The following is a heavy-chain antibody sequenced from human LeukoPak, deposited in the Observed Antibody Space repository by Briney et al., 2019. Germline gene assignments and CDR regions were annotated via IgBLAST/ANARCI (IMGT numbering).Heavy chain of an antibody. CDR2: ISAYNGNT. Sequence: ASVKVSCKASGYTFTSYGISWVRQAPGQGLEWMGWISAYNGNTNFAQKLQGRVTMTTDTSTSTAYMDLRSLRSDDTAVYYCTRDQAATNTQVRFCLDWGQGTLVTVSS. J-gene: IGHJ4*02. CDR3: TRDQAATNTQVRFCLD. CDR1: GYTFTSYG. D-gene: IGHD3-9*01. V-gene: IGHV1-18*01.